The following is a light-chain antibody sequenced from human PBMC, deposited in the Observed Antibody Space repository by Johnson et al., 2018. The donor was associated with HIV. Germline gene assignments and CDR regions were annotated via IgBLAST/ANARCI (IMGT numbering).Light chain of an antibody. V-gene: IGLV1-51*01. Sequence: QSVLTQPPSVSAAPGQKVTISCSGSSSNIGRNYVSWYQQLPGTAPKLLIFDNNKRPSGIPDRFSASKSGTSATLGITGLQTGDEADYYCGTWDSSLSADGFGTGTKVTVL. CDR3: GTWDSSLSADG. CDR1: SSNIGRNY. J-gene: IGLJ1*01. CDR2: DNN.